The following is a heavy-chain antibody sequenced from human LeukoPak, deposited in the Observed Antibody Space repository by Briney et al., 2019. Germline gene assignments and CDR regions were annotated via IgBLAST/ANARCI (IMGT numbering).Heavy chain of an antibody. CDR1: GFTFSGYW. CDR3: ARDPVGAAGDFDY. J-gene: IGHJ4*02. D-gene: IGHD1-26*01. V-gene: IGHV3-74*01. Sequence: GGSLRLSCAASGFTFSGYWMHWVRQAPGKGLVWVSRINTDGSTTNYADSVKGRFTMSRDNAKNTLYLQMNSLRAEDTALYYCARDPVGAAGDFDYWGQGTLVTVAS. CDR2: INTDGSTT.